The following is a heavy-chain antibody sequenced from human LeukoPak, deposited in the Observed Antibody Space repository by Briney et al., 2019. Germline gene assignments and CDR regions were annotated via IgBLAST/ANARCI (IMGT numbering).Heavy chain of an antibody. CDR3: ARALAWGGSSYSCYYMDV. CDR2: INPNSGNA. V-gene: IGHV1-8*01. J-gene: IGHJ6*03. D-gene: IGHD1-26*01. Sequence: GASVKVSCKASGYTFSEYDINWVRQATGQGLEWMGWINPNSGNAGYAQKFQGRVTMTRNTSISTAYMELSSLRSEDTAVYYCARALAWGGSSYSCYYMDVWDQGTTVTVSS. CDR1: GYTFSEYD.